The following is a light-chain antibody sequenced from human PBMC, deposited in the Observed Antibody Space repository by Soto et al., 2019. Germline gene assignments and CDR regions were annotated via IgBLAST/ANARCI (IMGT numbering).Light chain of an antibody. Sequence: DVKMTQSPSTLSASVGDRVTITCRASHAISTWLAWYQQKPGKAPELLIYDASTLESGVPSRFSGSGSGTEFSLTISSLQPDDFATFYCQQYSSFSRTFGQGTKVDI. J-gene: IGKJ1*01. CDR1: HAISTW. V-gene: IGKV1-5*01. CDR2: DAS. CDR3: QQYSSFSRT.